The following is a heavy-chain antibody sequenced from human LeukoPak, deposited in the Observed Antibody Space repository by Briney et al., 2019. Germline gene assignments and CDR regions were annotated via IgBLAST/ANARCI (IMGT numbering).Heavy chain of an antibody. D-gene: IGHD6-19*01. CDR1: GFTVNSNY. V-gene: IGHV3-53*01. CDR2: LYTGGNT. Sequence: GGSLRLSCAASGFTVNSNYMSWVRQAPGKGLEWVSVLYTGGNTLYADSVKGRFTISRDDSKNTLYLQMNSLRAEDTAVYYCARIRGASGWYYFDYWGQGTLVTVSS. J-gene: IGHJ4*02. CDR3: ARIRGASGWYYFDY.